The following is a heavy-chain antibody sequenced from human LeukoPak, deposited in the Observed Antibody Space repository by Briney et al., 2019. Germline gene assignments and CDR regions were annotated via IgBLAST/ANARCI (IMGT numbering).Heavy chain of an antibody. Sequence: GESLKISCKGSGYSFTSYWIGWVRQMPGKGLEWMGIIYPGDSDTRYSPSFRGQVTISADKSISTAYLQWSSLKASDTAMYYCARAYYDFWSGSAPYYYYYYMDVWGKGTTVTVSS. CDR1: GYSFTSYW. CDR2: IYPGDSDT. CDR3: ARAYYDFWSGSAPYYYYYYMDV. D-gene: IGHD3-3*01. V-gene: IGHV5-51*01. J-gene: IGHJ6*03.